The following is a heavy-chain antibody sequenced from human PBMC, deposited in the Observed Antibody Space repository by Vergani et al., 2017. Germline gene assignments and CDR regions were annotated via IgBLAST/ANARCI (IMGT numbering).Heavy chain of an antibody. J-gene: IGHJ4*02. V-gene: IGHV3-30*04. CDR3: AKDRVRLASGDCWY. D-gene: IGHD2-21*02. CDR1: GFTFSSYA. Sequence: VQLVESGGGLVKPGRSLRLSCAASGFTFSSYAMHWVRQAPGKGLEWVAVISYDGSNKYYADSVKGRFTISRDNSKNTLYLQMNSLRAEDTAVYYCAKDRVRLASGDCWYWGQGTLVTVSS. CDR2: ISYDGSNK.